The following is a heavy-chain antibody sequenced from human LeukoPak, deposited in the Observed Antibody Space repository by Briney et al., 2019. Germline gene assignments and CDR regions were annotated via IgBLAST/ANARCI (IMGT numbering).Heavy chain of an antibody. D-gene: IGHD3-10*01. CDR3: AREVYGFDY. J-gene: IGHJ4*02. CDR1: GFTLSTYA. Sequence: GGTLRLSCAASGFTLSTYAMSWVRQAPGKGLEWVSVIYSGGSTYYADSVKGRFTISRDNSKNTLYLQMNSLRAEDTAVYYCAREVYGFDYWGQGTLVTVSS. CDR2: IYSGGST. V-gene: IGHV3-53*01.